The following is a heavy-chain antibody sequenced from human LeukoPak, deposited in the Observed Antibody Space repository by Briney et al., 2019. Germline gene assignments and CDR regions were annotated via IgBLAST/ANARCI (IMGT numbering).Heavy chain of an antibody. Sequence: QSGGSLRLSCTASGFNFSAYGMHWVRQVPGKGLDWVAALSFHGANEYYAVSVKGRITISRDNSNNTLYLQMNNVRSEDTAVYYCAKGRRGSSYVHYFDTWGRGTLVTVSS. CDR2: LSFHGANE. CDR3: AKGRRGSSYVHYFDT. J-gene: IGHJ1*01. V-gene: IGHV3-30*18. CDR1: GFNFSAYG. D-gene: IGHD3-22*01.